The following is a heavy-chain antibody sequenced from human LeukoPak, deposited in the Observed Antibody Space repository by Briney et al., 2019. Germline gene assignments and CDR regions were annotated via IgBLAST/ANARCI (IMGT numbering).Heavy chain of an antibody. CDR1: GGSISSYY. CDR2: IYYSGST. CDR3: ARGGGYSYGSFDY. D-gene: IGHD5-18*01. Sequence: MASETLSLTCTVSGGSISSYYWSWIRQPPGKGLEWIGYIYYSGSTNYNPSLKSRVTISVDTSKNQFSLKLSSVTAADTAVYYCARGGGYSYGSFDYWGQGTLVTVSS. V-gene: IGHV4-59*01. J-gene: IGHJ4*01.